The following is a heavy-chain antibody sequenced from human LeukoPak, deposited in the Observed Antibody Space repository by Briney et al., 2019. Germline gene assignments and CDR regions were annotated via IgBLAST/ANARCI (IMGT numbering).Heavy chain of an antibody. J-gene: IGHJ5*02. CDR2: IYYSGST. D-gene: IGHD3-10*01. CDR3: ARVAGYYYGSGSYNDP. CDR1: GGSISSSSYY. Sequence: SSETLSLTCTVFGGSISSSSYYWGWIRQPPGKGLEWIGSIYYSGSTYYNPSLKSRVAISVDTSKNQFSLKLSSVTAADTAVYYCARVAGYYYGSGSYNDPWGQGTLVTVSS. V-gene: IGHV4-39*07.